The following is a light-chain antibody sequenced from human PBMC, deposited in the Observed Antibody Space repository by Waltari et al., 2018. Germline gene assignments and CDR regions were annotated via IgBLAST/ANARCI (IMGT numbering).Light chain of an antibody. J-gene: IGLJ3*02. Sequence: QSALTQPRSLSGSPSQSVTIPCTGTISDVGGYNYVSWYQQYPGRATKVVIYNVSKRPSGVPDRFSGSKSGNTAALTISGLQAEEEADYYCCSYAGNYLRVFGGGTRLTVL. CDR3: CSYAGNYLRV. CDR2: NVS. CDR1: ISDVGGYNY. V-gene: IGLV2-11*01.